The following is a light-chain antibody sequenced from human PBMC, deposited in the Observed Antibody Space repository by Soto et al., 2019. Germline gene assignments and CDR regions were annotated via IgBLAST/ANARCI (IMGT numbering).Light chain of an antibody. Sequence: DIQMTQSPSSLSASVGDRVTITCRASLGISTYLAWYQQKPGKVPKLLIYAASTLQSGVPSRFTGSGSGTDFTLTISGLQPEDVATYYCQKCNSAPFTFGPGTKVDIK. V-gene: IGKV1-27*01. CDR3: QKCNSAPFT. J-gene: IGKJ3*01. CDR1: LGISTY. CDR2: AAS.